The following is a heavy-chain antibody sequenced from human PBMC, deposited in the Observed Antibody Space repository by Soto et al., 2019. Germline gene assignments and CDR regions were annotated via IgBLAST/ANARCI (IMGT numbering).Heavy chain of an antibody. Sequence: PSQTLSLTCAISVDSVSSNSTAWNWIRQSPSRGLEWLGRTYYRSKYYNDYAVSVKSRITINPDTSKNQFSLQLNSVTPEDTAVYYCARGPIGVTGTGVFYSWGQGTLVTVSS. CDR1: VDSVSSNSTA. CDR2: TYYRSKYYN. J-gene: IGHJ4*02. CDR3: ARGPIGVTGTGVFYS. V-gene: IGHV6-1*01. D-gene: IGHD6-19*01.